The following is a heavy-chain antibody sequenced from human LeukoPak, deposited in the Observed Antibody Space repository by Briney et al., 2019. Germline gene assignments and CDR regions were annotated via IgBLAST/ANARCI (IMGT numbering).Heavy chain of an antibody. CDR3: ARDRLITMVRGVKKDY. V-gene: IGHV1-2*02. J-gene: IGHJ4*02. Sequence: ASVKVSCKASRYTFTGYYMHWVRQAPGQGLEWMGWINPNSGGTNYAQKFQGRVTMTRDTSISTAYMELSRLRSDDTAVYYCARDRLITMVRGVKKDYWGQGTLVTVSS. CDR1: RYTFTGYY. CDR2: INPNSGGT. D-gene: IGHD3-10*01.